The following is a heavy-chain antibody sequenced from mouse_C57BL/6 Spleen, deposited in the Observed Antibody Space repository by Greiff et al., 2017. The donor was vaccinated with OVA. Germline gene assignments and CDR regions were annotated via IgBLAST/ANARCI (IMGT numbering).Heavy chain of an antibody. CDR1: GYTFTSYW. CDR2: INPSNGGT. Sequence: QVQLQQPGTELVKPGASVKLSCKASGYTFTSYWMHWVKQRPGQGLEWIGNINPSNGGTNYNEKFKSKATLTVDKSSSTAYMQLSSLTSEDSAVYDCARGANWDDYLDDWGQGTTLTVSS. V-gene: IGHV1-53*01. CDR3: ARGANWDDYLDD. D-gene: IGHD4-1*01. J-gene: IGHJ2*01.